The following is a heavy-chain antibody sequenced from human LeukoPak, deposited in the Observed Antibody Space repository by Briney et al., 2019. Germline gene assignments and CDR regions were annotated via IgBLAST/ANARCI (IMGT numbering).Heavy chain of an antibody. V-gene: IGHV3-20*01. D-gene: IGHD5-18*01. CDR3: ARGYGRADYYYYGMDV. CDR2: INWNGGST. Sequence: GGSLRLSCAASGFTFDDYGMSWVRQAPGKGLEWVSGINWNGGSTGYADSVKGRFTISRDNAKNSLYLQMNSLRAEGTALYNCARGYGRADYYYYGMDVWGQGTTVTVSS. J-gene: IGHJ6*02. CDR1: GFTFDDYG.